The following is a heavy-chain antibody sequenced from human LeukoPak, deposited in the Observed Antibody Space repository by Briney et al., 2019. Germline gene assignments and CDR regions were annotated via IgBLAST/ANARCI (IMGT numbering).Heavy chain of an antibody. V-gene: IGHV3-7*01. J-gene: IGHJ4*02. D-gene: IGHD6-13*01. CDR3: SRWVSQYYFDF. Sequence: GGSLRLSCEASGFNLNYYWLGWVRQAPGKGLEWVALIHHDESEKYYVDSVKGRFSISRDDAKSSVYLQMDSLRVDDTAIYYCSRWVSQYYFDFWGQGALVSVSS. CDR2: IHHDESEK. CDR1: GFNLNYYW.